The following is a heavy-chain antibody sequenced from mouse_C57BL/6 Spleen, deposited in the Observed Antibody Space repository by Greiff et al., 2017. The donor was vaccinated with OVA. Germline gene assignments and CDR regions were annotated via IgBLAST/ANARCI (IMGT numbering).Heavy chain of an antibody. CDR2: FYPGSGSI. J-gene: IGHJ1*03. V-gene: IGHV1-62-2*01. CDR3: ARHEGYDGHRGYFDV. D-gene: IGHD2-3*01. Sequence: QVQLQQSGAELVKPGASVKLSCKASGYTFTEYTIHWVKQRSGQGLEWIGWFYPGSGSIKYNEKFKDTVTLTADKSSSTVYMELSRLKSEDSAVYFCARHEGYDGHRGYFDVWGTGTTVTVSS. CDR1: GYTFTEYT.